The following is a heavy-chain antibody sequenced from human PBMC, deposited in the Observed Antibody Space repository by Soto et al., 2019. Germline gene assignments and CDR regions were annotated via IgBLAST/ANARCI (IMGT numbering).Heavy chain of an antibody. V-gene: IGHV5-51*01. D-gene: IGHD6-13*01. CDR2: IYPGDSDT. J-gene: IGHJ5*02. Sequence: GESLKISCKGSGNSFTSFWIGWVRQMPGKGLEWMGIIYPGDSDTRYSPSFQGQVTISADKSISTAYLQWSSLKASDTAVYYCARAEGIAAAGRPGWFDPWGQGTLVTVSS. CDR1: GNSFTSFW. CDR3: ARAEGIAAAGRPGWFDP.